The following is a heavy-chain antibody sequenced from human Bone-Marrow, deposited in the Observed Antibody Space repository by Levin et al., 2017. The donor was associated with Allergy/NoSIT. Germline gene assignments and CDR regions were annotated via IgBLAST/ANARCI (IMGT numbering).Heavy chain of an antibody. CDR2: IGQDGSEK. J-gene: IGHJ6*02. V-gene: IGHV3-7*01. Sequence: GGSLRLSCAASESTFSNYWMSWVRQAPGKGLEWVANIGQDGSEKYYVHSVRGRFTIARDNAKNSLYLQMNSLRAEDTAVYYCARVAAPNIYYDYGMDVWGQGTTVTVSS. CDR3: ARVAAPNIYYDYGMDV. D-gene: IGHD6-6*01. CDR1: ESTFSNYW.